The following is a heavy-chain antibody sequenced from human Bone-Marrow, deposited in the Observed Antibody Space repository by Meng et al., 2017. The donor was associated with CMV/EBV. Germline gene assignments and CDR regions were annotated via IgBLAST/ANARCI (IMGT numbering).Heavy chain of an antibody. D-gene: IGHD1-26*01. J-gene: IGHJ3*02. Sequence: SETLSLTCTVSGGSISSGGYYWSWIRQHPGKGLEWIGYIYYSGSTNYNPSLKSRVTISVDTSKNQFSLKLSSVTAADTAVYYCARDVGGATPDAFDIWGQGTMVTGSS. CDR1: GGSISSGGYY. V-gene: IGHV4-61*08. CDR3: ARDVGGATPDAFDI. CDR2: IYYSGST.